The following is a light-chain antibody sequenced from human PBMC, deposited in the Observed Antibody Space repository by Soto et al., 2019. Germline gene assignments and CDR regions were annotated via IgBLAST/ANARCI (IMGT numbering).Light chain of an antibody. Sequence: QSVLTQPASVSGSPGQSITISCTGTSSDVGGYNFVSWYQQHPGKAPKLIIYEVSNRPSGVSYRFSGSKSGNTASLTISGLQAEDEADYYCSSYTSSVTLVFGGGPKLTVL. CDR2: EVS. J-gene: IGLJ2*01. CDR1: SSDVGGYNF. V-gene: IGLV2-14*01. CDR3: SSYTSSVTLV.